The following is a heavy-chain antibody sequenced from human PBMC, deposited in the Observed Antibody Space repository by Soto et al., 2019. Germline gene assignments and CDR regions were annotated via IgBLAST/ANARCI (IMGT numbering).Heavy chain of an antibody. Sequence: EVQLLESGGGLVQPGGSLRLSCAASGFTFSSYAMSWVRQAPGKGLEWVSAISGSGGSTYYADSVKGRFTISRDNSKNTLYLQMNSLRAEDTAVYYCAKDRYVAVAGTNYYSGMDVWGQGTTVTVSS. D-gene: IGHD6-19*01. CDR2: ISGSGGST. CDR3: AKDRYVAVAGTNYYSGMDV. CDR1: GFTFSSYA. J-gene: IGHJ6*02. V-gene: IGHV3-23*01.